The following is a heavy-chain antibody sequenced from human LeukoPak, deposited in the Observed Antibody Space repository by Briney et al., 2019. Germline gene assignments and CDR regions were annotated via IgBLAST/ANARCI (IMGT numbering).Heavy chain of an antibody. CDR1: GYSFTSYW. CDR3: ARQNDFRLDY. CDR2: IYPGDSDT. D-gene: IGHD3-3*01. V-gene: IGHV5-51*01. J-gene: IGHJ4*02. Sequence: KLGESLKISCKGSGYSFTSYWIAWVRQMPGKGLEWMGIIYPGDSDTRYSPSLQGQVTISVDTSIGTAYLQWSSLKASDTAIYYCARQNDFRLDYWGQGTLVTVSS.